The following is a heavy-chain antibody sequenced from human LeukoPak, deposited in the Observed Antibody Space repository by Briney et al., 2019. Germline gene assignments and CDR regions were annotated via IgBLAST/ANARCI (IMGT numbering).Heavy chain of an antibody. Sequence: PSETLSLPCSVSGGHISRYYWSWLRQPPGKGLAWIGYIYYRGSTNYTPSLKTRVTISVATSKNQFSLKLRSVTAADTAVYYCARTTEGGYIGYFYYYYMDVWGKGTTVTISS. CDR2: IYYRGST. CDR3: ARTTEGGYIGYFYYYYMDV. J-gene: IGHJ6*03. V-gene: IGHV4-59*01. D-gene: IGHD5-18*01. CDR1: GGHISRYY.